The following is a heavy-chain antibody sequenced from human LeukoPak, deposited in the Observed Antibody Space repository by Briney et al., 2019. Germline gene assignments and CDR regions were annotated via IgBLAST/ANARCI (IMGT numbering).Heavy chain of an antibody. Sequence: ASEKVSCKASGGTFSSYAISWVRQAPGQGLEWMGGIIPIFGTANYAQKFQGRVTITADESTSTAYMELSSLRSEDTAVYYCASGEMATIVVYWGQGTLVTVSS. CDR3: ASGEMATIVVY. J-gene: IGHJ4*02. V-gene: IGHV1-69*13. CDR1: GGTFSSYA. D-gene: IGHD5-24*01. CDR2: IIPIFGTA.